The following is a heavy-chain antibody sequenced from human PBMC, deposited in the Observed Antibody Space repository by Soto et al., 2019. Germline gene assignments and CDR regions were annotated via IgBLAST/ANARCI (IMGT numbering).Heavy chain of an antibody. Sequence: PGGSLRLSCAASGFTFTRYSMNWVRQAPGKGLEWVSSISSTTNYIYYADSMKGRFTVSRDNAKNSVYLEMNSLSAEDTAVYYCVKDMGQAAVGIRYPYGLDVWGLGTTVTVS. V-gene: IGHV3-21*01. CDR2: ISSTTNYI. D-gene: IGHD6-13*01. CDR3: VKDMGQAAVGIRYPYGLDV. J-gene: IGHJ6*02. CDR1: GFTFTRYS.